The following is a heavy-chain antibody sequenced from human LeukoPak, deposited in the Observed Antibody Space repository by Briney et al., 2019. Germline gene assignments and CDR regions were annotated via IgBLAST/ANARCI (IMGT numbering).Heavy chain of an antibody. CDR3: AKLVFTIFGVGRDAFDI. CDR2: IQYDENNK. CDR1: EITFSTYG. V-gene: IGHV3-30*02. D-gene: IGHD3-3*01. J-gene: IGHJ3*02. Sequence: GGSLRLSCAASEITFSTYGMHWVRQAPGKGLEWVAFIQYDENNKYYADSVKGRFNISRDNSKNTLYLQMNSLRAEDTAVYYCAKLVFTIFGVGRDAFDIWGQGTTVTVSS.